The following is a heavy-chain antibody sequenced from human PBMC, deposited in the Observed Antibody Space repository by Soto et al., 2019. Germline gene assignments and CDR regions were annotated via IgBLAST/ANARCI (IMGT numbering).Heavy chain of an antibody. J-gene: IGHJ3*02. CDR1: GYTFTSYY. Sequence: ASVKVSCKASGYTFTSYYMHWVRQAPGQGLEWMGIINPSGGSTSYAQKFQGRVTMTRDTSTSTVYMELSSLRSEDTAVYYCARDYRSTYYYDSSGYPGAFNIWGQGTMVTVSS. CDR2: INPSGGST. V-gene: IGHV1-46*01. D-gene: IGHD3-22*01. CDR3: ARDYRSTYYYDSSGYPGAFNI.